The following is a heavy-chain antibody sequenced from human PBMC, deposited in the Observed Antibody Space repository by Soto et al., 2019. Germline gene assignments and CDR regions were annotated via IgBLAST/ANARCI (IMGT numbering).Heavy chain of an antibody. V-gene: IGHV1-18*01. J-gene: IGHJ3*02. Sequence: SVRDSYKAADDTIANLGIRCIRKAPGQGLEWMGWISAYNGNTNYAQKLQGRVTMTTDTSTSTAYMELRSLRSDDTAVYYCARWGDTTVTTVALSIWAHGTMVTVSS. CDR1: DDTIANLG. CDR3: ARWGDTTVTTVALSI. CDR2: ISAYNGNT. D-gene: IGHD4-17*01.